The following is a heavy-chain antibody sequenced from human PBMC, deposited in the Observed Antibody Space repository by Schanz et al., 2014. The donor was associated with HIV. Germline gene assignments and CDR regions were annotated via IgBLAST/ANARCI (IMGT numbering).Heavy chain of an antibody. V-gene: IGHV3-23*04. CDR1: GFMFSSYG. CDR3: AKDTFELRNSGVFDW. J-gene: IGHJ4*02. D-gene: IGHD2-15*01. Sequence: EVQLVESGGGLVQPGRSLRVSCAASGFMFSSYGMSWVRQAPGKGLEWVSGISISGETTYYADSVKGRFTISRDNSKNTLFLQMNSLRAEDTAVYYCAKDTFELRNSGVFDWWGQGTLVTVSS. CDR2: ISISGETT.